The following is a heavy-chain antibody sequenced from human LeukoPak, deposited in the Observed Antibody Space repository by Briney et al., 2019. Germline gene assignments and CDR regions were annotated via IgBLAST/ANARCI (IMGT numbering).Heavy chain of an antibody. V-gene: IGHV4-4*02. Sequence: PSGTLSLTCAVSGGSISSSNWWSWVRQPPGKGLEWIGEIYHSGSTNYNPSLKSRVTISVDKSKNQFSLKLSSVTAADTAVYYCARDLYYDYVWGSYPTFDYWGQGTLVTVSS. CDR1: GGSISSSNW. D-gene: IGHD3-16*02. CDR2: IYHSGST. J-gene: IGHJ4*02. CDR3: ARDLYYDYVWGSYPTFDY.